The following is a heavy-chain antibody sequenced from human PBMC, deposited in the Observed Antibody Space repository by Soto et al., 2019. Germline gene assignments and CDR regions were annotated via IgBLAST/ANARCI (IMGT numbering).Heavy chain of an antibody. Sequence: VQLLESGGGLVQPGGSLRLSCAASGFTFSSYAMSWVRQAPGKGLEWVSAISGSGGSTYYADSVKGRFTISRDNSKNTLYLQMNSLRAEDSAVFYCARGGVAAAGTRRYYFDYWGQGTLVTVSS. CDR2: ISGSGGST. J-gene: IGHJ4*02. CDR1: GFTFSSYA. CDR3: ARGGVAAAGTRRYYFDY. D-gene: IGHD6-13*01. V-gene: IGHV3-23*01.